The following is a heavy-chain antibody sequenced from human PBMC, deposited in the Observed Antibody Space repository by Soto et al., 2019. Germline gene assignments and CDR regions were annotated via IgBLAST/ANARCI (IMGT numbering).Heavy chain of an antibody. CDR2: INHSGST. D-gene: IGHD2-2*02. CDR3: ARGVVVVPAAIQYYYYYYYMDV. Sequence: SETLSLTCAVYGGSFSGYYWSWIRQPPGKGLEWIGEINHSGSTNYNPSLKSRVTISVDTSKNQFSLKLSSVTAADTAVYYCARGVVVVPAAIQYYYYYYYMDVWGKGTTVTVSS. CDR1: GGSFSGYY. V-gene: IGHV4-34*01. J-gene: IGHJ6*03.